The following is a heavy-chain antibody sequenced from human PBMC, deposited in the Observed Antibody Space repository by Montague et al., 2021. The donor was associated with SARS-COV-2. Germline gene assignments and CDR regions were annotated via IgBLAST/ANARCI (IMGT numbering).Heavy chain of an antibody. CDR3: ASSGVGIFDFSYFDS. CDR2: RYQNGAT. D-gene: IGHD3-3*01. CDR1: GFSISSGYY. J-gene: IGHJ4*02. V-gene: IGHV4-38-2*02. Sequence: SETLSLTCSVSGFSISSGYYWGWIRQTPGKGLEWIGSRYQNGATYYSPSLNRPVTILLDTSKSQFSLSLTSVTAADTAVYYCASSGVGIFDFSYFDSWGQGSLVIVSS.